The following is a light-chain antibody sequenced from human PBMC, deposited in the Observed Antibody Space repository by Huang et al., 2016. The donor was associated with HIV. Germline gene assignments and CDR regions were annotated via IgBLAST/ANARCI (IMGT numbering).Light chain of an antibody. J-gene: IGKJ2*01. CDR1: ESLLHSDGKTC. CDR2: EVS. V-gene: IGKV2D-29*02. Sequence: IVMTQTPLSLSVTPGPPASISCKSSESLLHSDGKTCLCWYLQKPGPSPQLLVHEVSTRFSRVPDRFSGSGSWTDFTLNISRVEAEEVGIYCCRQTIQLPYTFGQGAKLEIK. CDR3: RQTIQLPYT.